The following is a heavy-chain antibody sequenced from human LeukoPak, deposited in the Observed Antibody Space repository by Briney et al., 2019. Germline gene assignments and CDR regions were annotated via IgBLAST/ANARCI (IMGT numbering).Heavy chain of an antibody. V-gene: IGHV1-2*03. CDR2: INPCTGGT. D-gene: IGHD2-15*01. Sequence: LAASVKVSCKSSGYTFTGYYMHWVRQAPGQGLEWMGWINPCTGGTNYAPKFQGRVIMTRDTSIDTTYMELSRLRSDDTAVYYCAWSQVAASDYWGQGTLVTVSS. CDR1: GYTFTGYY. J-gene: IGHJ4*02. CDR3: AWSQVAASDY.